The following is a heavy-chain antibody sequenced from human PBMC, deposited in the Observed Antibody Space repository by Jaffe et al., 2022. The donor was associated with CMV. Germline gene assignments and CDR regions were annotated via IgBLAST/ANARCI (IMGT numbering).Heavy chain of an antibody. J-gene: IGHJ5*02. V-gene: IGHV3-49*05. CDR1: GFTFGDYA. CDR2: IRSKAYGGTT. D-gene: IGHD3-22*01. CDR3: TREGYYYDSSGYNWFDP. Sequence: EVQLVESGGGLVKPGRSLRLSCTASGFTFGDYAMSWFRQAPGKGLEWVGFIRSKAYGGTTEYAASVKGRFTISRDDSKSIAYLQMNSLKTEDTAVYYCTREGYYYDSSGYNWFDPWGQGTLVTVSS.